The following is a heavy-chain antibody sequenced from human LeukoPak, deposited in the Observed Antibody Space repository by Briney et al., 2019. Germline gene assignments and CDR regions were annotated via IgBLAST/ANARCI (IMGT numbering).Heavy chain of an antibody. CDR1: GFTFSSYA. V-gene: IGHV3-23*01. CDR3: AKSQLLWFGELLTARLGVLDY. J-gene: IGHJ4*02. D-gene: IGHD3-10*01. Sequence: PGGSLRLSCAASGFTFSSYAMSWVRQAPGKGLEWVSAISGSGGSTYYADSVKGRFTISRDNSKNTLYLQMNSLRAEDTAVYYCAKSQLLWFGELLTARLGVLDYWGQGTLVTVSS. CDR2: ISGSGGST.